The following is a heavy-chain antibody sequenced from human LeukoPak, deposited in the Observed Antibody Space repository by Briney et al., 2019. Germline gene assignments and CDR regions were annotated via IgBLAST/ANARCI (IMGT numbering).Heavy chain of an antibody. CDR3: AKSRELGLDAFDI. J-gene: IGHJ3*02. D-gene: IGHD1-26*01. CDR2: ISSSGSTI. Sequence: GGSLRLSCAASGFTFSDYYMSWIRQAPGKGLEWVSYISSSGSTIYYADSVKGRFTISRDNSKNTLYLQMNSLRAEDTAVYYCAKSRELGLDAFDIWGQGTMVTVSS. CDR1: GFTFSDYY. V-gene: IGHV3-11*01.